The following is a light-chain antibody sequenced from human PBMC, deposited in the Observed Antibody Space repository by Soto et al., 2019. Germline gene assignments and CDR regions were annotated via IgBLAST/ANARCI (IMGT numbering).Light chain of an antibody. CDR2: DAS. J-gene: IGKJ1*01. V-gene: IGKV1-5*01. Sequence: DIQMTQSPSTLSASVGDRVTITCRASQSISAWLAWYQQKPGRAPKLLIYDASNLQSGVPSRFSGSGSGTEFTLTIDSLQSDDFATDYYQHYDSYFRPFGQGTKVDIK. CDR1: QSISAW. CDR3: QHYDSYFRP.